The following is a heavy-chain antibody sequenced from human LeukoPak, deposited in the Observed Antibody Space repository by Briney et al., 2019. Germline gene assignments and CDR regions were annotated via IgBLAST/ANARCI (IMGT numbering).Heavy chain of an antibody. J-gene: IGHJ3*02. D-gene: IGHD6-13*01. Sequence: ASVKVSCNASGYSFTSSYMHWVRHAPGQGLEWRGIINPSGGSTAYAQEFLGRVTMTRDTSTTTFYMELSSLRSEDTAIYYCAREVAAAGFDAFDIWGQGTMVTVSS. CDR1: GYSFTSSY. CDR3: AREVAAAGFDAFDI. CDR2: INPSGGST. V-gene: IGHV1-46*01.